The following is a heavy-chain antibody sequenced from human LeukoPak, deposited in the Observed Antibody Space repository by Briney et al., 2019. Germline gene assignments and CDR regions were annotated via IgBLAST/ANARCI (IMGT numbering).Heavy chain of an antibody. D-gene: IGHD6-13*01. Sequence: SETLSLTCTVSGGSISSYYWSWIRQPPGKGLEWIGYIYYSGSTNYNPSLKSRVTISVDTSKNQFSLKLSSVTAADTAVYYCARDFRIAAAGKGYYYYGMDVWGQGTTVTVSS. CDR2: IYYSGST. J-gene: IGHJ6*02. CDR3: ARDFRIAAAGKGYYYYGMDV. V-gene: IGHV4-59*01. CDR1: GGSISSYY.